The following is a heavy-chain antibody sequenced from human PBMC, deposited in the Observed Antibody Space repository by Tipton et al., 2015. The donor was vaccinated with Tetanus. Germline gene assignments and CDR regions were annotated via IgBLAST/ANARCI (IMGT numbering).Heavy chain of an antibody. J-gene: IGHJ5*02. V-gene: IGHV4-39*01. CDR1: GGSISDKKYY. CDR3: ARHLYGYWFDP. D-gene: IGHD5-18*01. Sequence: SGGSISDKKYYWGWTRQSPGKGLEWIASVYFEGSTYYSPSLKSRVIIAVDTAQNLFSLRLSSVTAADTAVYYCARHLYGYWFDPWGQGAQVTVSS. CDR2: VYFEGST.